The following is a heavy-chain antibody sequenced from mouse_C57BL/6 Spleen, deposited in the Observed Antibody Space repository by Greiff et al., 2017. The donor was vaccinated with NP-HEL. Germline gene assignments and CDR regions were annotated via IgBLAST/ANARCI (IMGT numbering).Heavy chain of an antibody. J-gene: IGHJ4*01. V-gene: IGHV1-22*01. D-gene: IGHD1-1*01. CDR2: INPNNGGT. Sequence: EVQLQQSGPELVKPGASVKMSCKASGYTFTDYNMHWVKQSHGKSLEWIGYINPNNGGTSYNQKFKGKATLTVNKSSSTAYMELRSLTSEDSAVYYCAPTTVPLYYAMDYWGQGTSVTVSS. CDR1: GYTFTDYN. CDR3: APTTVPLYYAMDY.